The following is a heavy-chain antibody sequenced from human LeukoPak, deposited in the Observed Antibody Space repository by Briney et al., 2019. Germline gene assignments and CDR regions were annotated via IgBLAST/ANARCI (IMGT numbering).Heavy chain of an antibody. CDR1: GFTFSSYS. CDR3: ARVHYYGVIYYFDY. J-gene: IGHJ4*02. Sequence: GGSLRLSCAASGFTFSSYSMNWVRQAPGKGLEWVSSISSSSSYIYYADSVKGRLTISRDNAKNSLYLQMNSLRAEDTAVYYCARVHYYGVIYYFDYWGQGTLVTVSS. D-gene: IGHD3-10*01. CDR2: ISSSSSYI. V-gene: IGHV3-21*01.